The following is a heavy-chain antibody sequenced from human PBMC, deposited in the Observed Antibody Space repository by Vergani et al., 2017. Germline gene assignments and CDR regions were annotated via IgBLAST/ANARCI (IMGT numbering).Heavy chain of an antibody. J-gene: IGHJ3*02. CDR3: AKSGFVGAFET. Sequence: EVLLVESGGGLVQPGESLRLSCTGSGFTFSDFWMTWVRQVPGKGLEWVANIMPDGSATMYADSLRGRFSISRDNAKNSLHLNMSCLRVEDTAVYFCAKSGFVGAFETWGQGTMVTVSS. D-gene: IGHD6-6*01. CDR1: GFTFSDFW. CDR2: IMPDGSAT. V-gene: IGHV3-7*01.